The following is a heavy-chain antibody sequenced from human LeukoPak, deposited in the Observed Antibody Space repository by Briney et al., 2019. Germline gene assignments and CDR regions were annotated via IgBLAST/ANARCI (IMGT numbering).Heavy chain of an antibody. CDR2: TNSGGTST. CDR3: AKQSYARSLGA. V-gene: IGHV3-23*01. J-gene: IGHJ4*02. CDR1: GFPFSDFS. D-gene: IGHD2-8*01. Sequence: GGSLRLSCATSGFPFSDFSMSWVRQAPGKGQEWISTTNSGGTSTYYAESVKGRFTISRDNSKNTLYLQMSSLRVEDTAVYYCAKQSYARSLGAGGPGTLVSVSS.